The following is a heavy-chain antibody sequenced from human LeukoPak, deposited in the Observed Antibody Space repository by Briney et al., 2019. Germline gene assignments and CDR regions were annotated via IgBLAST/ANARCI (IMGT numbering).Heavy chain of an antibody. V-gene: IGHV3-21*01. CDR3: ARYPPGRGGLDI. D-gene: IGHD2-8*02. Sequence: GGSLRLSCAASGFTFTNYNMNWVRQAPGKGLEWLSSISGSSSYMYYADSVKGRFTISRDNAKNLLYVHMNSLRAEDTAVYYCARYPPGRGGLDIWGQGTMVTVSS. CDR2: ISGSSSYM. CDR1: GFTFTNYN. J-gene: IGHJ3*02.